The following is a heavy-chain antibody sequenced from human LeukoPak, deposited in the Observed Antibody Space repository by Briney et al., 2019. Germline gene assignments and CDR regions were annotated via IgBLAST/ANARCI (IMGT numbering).Heavy chain of an antibody. D-gene: IGHD2-8*01. J-gene: IGHJ4*02. CDR3: AGSVNGDYVDY. Sequence: SETLSLTCTVSGGSISSSSYYWGWIRQPPGKGLEWIGSIYYSGSTYYNPSLKSRVTISVDTSKNQFSLKLSSVTAADTAVYYCAGSVNGDYVDYWGQGTLVTVSS. CDR2: IYYSGST. CDR1: GGSISSSSYY. V-gene: IGHV4-39*07.